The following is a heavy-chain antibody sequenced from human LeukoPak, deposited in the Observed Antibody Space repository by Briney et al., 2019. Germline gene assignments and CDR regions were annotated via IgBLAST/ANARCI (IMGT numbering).Heavy chain of an antibody. CDR2: VSYIGGT. Sequence: SETLSLTCTVSGVSISQNYWTWIRQSPGKGLEWIGFVSYIGGTRYNPSLKSRLSLSIDMSRNQFSLDLTSVTASDTAVYYCATSIGSKNAFHIWGRGTAVTVSS. CDR3: ATSIGSKNAFHI. D-gene: IGHD4-11*01. CDR1: GVSISQNY. J-gene: IGHJ3*02. V-gene: IGHV4-59*08.